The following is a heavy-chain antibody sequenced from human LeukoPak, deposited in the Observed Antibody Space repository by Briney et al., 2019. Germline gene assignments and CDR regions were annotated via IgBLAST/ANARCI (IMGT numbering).Heavy chain of an antibody. Sequence: ASVKVSCKASGYTFTSYYMHWVRQAPGQGLEWMGIINPSGGSTSYAQKFQGRVTMTRDTSTSTVYMELSSLRSEDTAVYYCGRASNYSSSHGGTMYYFDYWGQGTLVTVSS. CDR1: GYTFTSYY. J-gene: IGHJ4*02. CDR2: INPSGGST. CDR3: GRASNYSSSHGGTMYYFDY. V-gene: IGHV1-46*01. D-gene: IGHD6-13*01.